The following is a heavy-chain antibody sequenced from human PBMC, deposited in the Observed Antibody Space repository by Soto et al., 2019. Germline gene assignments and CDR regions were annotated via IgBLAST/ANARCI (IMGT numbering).Heavy chain of an antibody. CDR3: AKVSHYYDSSGYFPSGFDY. J-gene: IGHJ4*02. CDR2: ISGSGGST. Sequence: GGSLRLSCAASGFTFSSYAMSWARQAPGKGLEWVSAISGSGGSTYYADSVKGRFTISRDNSKNTLYLQMNSLRAEDTAVYYCAKVSHYYDSSGYFPSGFDYWGQGTLVTVSS. CDR1: GFTFSSYA. D-gene: IGHD3-22*01. V-gene: IGHV3-23*01.